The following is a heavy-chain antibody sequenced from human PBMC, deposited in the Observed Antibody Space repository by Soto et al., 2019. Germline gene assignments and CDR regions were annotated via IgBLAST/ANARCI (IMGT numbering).Heavy chain of an antibody. V-gene: IGHV1-2*04. CDR1: VYTFTGYY. Sequence: GXSVKVSCKASVYTFTGYYMHWVRQAPGQGLEWMGWINPNSGGTNYAQKFQGWVTMTRDTSISTAYMELSRLRSDDTAVYYCARDHYYDSSGYYYSGFDYWGQGTLVTVSS. CDR2: INPNSGGT. CDR3: ARDHYYDSSGYYYSGFDY. J-gene: IGHJ4*02. D-gene: IGHD3-22*01.